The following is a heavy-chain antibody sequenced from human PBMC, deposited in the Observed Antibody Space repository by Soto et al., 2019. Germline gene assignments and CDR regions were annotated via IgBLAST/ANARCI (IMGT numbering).Heavy chain of an antibody. D-gene: IGHD6-19*01. CDR3: AHLLVAGMEIEYFQH. V-gene: IGHV2-5*01. CDR2: IYWNDDK. J-gene: IGHJ1*01. Sequence: ESGPTLVNPTQPLTLTCTFSGFSLSTSGVGVGWIRQPPGKALEWLALIYWNDDKRYSPSLKSRLTITKDTSKNQVVLTMTNMDPVDTATYYCAHLLVAGMEIEYFQHWGQGTLVTVSS. CDR1: GFSLSTSGVG.